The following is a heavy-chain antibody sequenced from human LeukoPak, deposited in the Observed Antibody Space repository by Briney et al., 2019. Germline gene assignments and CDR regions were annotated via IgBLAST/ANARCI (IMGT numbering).Heavy chain of an antibody. CDR3: AKTPAWNYYYMDV. D-gene: IGHD2-15*01. CDR1: GGTFSSYA. CDR2: ILPIFATA. Sequence: SVKVSCKASGGTFSSYAISWVRQAPGQGLEWMGGILPIFATANYAQKFQGRVTITADESTSTVYVELSSLRSEDTAVYYCAKTPAWNYYYMDVWGKGTTVTVSS. J-gene: IGHJ6*03. V-gene: IGHV1-69*01.